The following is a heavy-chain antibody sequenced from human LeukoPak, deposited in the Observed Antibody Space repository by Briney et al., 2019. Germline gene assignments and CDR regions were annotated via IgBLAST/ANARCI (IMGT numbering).Heavy chain of an antibody. CDR1: GDSVSSNSAA. CDR2: THYRSKWYN. CDR3: ARDPGGAAGTTFDY. Sequence: SQTLSLTCAISGDSVSSNSAAWNWIRQSPTRGLEWLGRTHYRSKWYNDYAVSVKSRITINPDTSKNQFSLQLNSVTPEGTAVYYCARDPGGAAGTTFDYWGQGTLVTVSS. V-gene: IGHV6-1*01. D-gene: IGHD6-13*01. J-gene: IGHJ4*02.